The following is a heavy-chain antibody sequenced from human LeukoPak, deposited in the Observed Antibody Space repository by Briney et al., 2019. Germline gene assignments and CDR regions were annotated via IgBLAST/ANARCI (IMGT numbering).Heavy chain of an antibody. J-gene: IGHJ4*02. CDR3: ARGVGVRIAAAGFDY. CDR2: LYYSGST. V-gene: IGHV4-59*01. CDR1: GGSISSYY. Sequence: SETLSLTCTVSGGSISSYYWSWTRQPPGKGLEWIGYLYYSGSTNYNPSLKSRVTISVDTSTNQVSLKLSSVTAADTAVYHCARGVGVRIAAAGFDYWGQGTLVTVSS. D-gene: IGHD6-13*01.